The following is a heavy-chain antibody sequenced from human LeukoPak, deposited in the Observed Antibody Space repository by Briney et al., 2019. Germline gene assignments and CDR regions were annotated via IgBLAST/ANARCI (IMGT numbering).Heavy chain of an antibody. CDR1: GGSLSGYF. CDR2: IYYSGST. D-gene: IGHD3-3*01. CDR3: ARVHTFYDFWSGYYPPGYFDY. Sequence: KPSKTLSLTCSVSGGSLSGYFWSWIRQPPGKGLEWIGYIYYSGSTNYNPSLRSRVTISVDTSKNQFSLKLSSVTAADTAVYYCARVHTFYDFWSGYYPPGYFDYWGQGTLVTVSS. V-gene: IGHV4-59*01. J-gene: IGHJ4*02.